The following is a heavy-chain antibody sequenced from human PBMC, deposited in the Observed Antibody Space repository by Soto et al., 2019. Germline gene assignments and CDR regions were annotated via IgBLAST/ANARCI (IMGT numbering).Heavy chain of an antibody. D-gene: IGHD3-3*01. CDR3: ARDLEIFGVVIPLYPDY. V-gene: IGHV3-21*01. Sequence: GGSLRLSCAASGFTFSSYIVNWVRQAPGKGLEWVSSISSSSSYIYYADSVKGRFTISRDNSKNTLYLQMNSLRAEDTAVYYCARDLEIFGVVIPLYPDYWGQGTLVTVSS. CDR2: ISSSSSYI. J-gene: IGHJ4*02. CDR1: GFTFSSYI.